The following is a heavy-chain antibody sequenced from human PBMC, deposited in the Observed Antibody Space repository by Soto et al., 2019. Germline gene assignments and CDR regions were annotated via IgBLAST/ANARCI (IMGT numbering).Heavy chain of an antibody. CDR3: ARDGVCWTEYTWSYGTYVVY. CDR1: GFTYSTYT. V-gene: IGHV3-30-3*01. J-gene: IGHJ4*02. CDR2: ISYDGNNK. D-gene: IGHD1-20*01. Sequence: QVQLVESGGGVVQPGRSLRLSCAASGFTYSTYTMHWVRQAPGKGLEWVAVISYDGNNKFYADSVKGRFTISRDSTKHTLDRQMNSLRPDVTVMYYCARDGVCWTEYTWSYGTYVVYWGQGALVTVS.